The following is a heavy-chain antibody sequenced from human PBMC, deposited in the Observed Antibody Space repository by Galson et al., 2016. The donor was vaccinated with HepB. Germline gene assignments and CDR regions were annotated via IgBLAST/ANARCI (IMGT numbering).Heavy chain of an antibody. CDR2: ISVVDDDT. J-gene: IGHJ3*02. CDR1: GFTFSSYA. CDR3: AKYIQQWLVRVNDAFDI. V-gene: IGHV3-23*01. Sequence: SLRLSCAASGFTFSSYAMCWVRQAPGKGLEWVSAISVVDDDTYYAESVKGRFTISRDNSRTTLYLQMNSLRAEDTALYYCAKYIQQWLVRVNDAFDIWGQRTMGTVSS. D-gene: IGHD6-19*01.